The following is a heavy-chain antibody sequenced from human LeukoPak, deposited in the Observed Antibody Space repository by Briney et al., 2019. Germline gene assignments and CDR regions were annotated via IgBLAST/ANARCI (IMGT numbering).Heavy chain of an antibody. CDR3: ARAYGSGSYTLLFFDY. CDR2: INPSGGST. V-gene: IGHV1-46*01. Sequence: ASVTVSFTASGYTFTVYYMHWVRQAPGQGLEWMGIINPSGGSTSYAQKFQGRVTMTRDTSTSTVYMELSSLRSEDTAVYYCARAYGSGSYTLLFFDYWGQGTLVTVSS. CDR1: GYTFTVYY. D-gene: IGHD3-10*01. J-gene: IGHJ4*02.